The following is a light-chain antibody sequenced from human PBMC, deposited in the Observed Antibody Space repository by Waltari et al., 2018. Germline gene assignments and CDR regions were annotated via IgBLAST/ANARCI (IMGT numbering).Light chain of an antibody. CDR3: QHYVRLPAT. J-gene: IGKJ1*01. CDR2: GAS. V-gene: IGKV3-20*01. CDR1: QSVGKF. Sequence: EIVLTQSPGTLSLSPGERATLSCWASQSVGKFLAWYQQKPGQAPRLLIYGASSRATGIPDRFIGSGSGTDFSLTINRLEPEDFAVYYCQHYVRLPATFGQGTKVEI.